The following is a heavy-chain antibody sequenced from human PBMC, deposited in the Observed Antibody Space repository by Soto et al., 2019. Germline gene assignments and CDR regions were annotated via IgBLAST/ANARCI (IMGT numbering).Heavy chain of an antibody. CDR1: GYTFTGIG. J-gene: IGHJ4*02. Sequence: QVQLVQSGAEVKKPGASVKVSCKAAGYTFTGIGFSWVRQAPGQGLGWMGWISGYNDKTDYAQKFQGRVNVTKDTSTSTTHMELRTLRSDGTAVYYCAKAASGAVSIFDHRGQGNLVTVSS. CDR2: ISGYNDKT. D-gene: IGHD4-17*01. CDR3: AKAASGAVSIFDH. V-gene: IGHV1-18*04.